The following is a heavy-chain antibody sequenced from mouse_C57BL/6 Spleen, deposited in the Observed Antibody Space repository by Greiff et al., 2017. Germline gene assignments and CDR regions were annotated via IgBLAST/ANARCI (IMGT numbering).Heavy chain of an antibody. J-gene: IGHJ1*03. D-gene: IGHD2-12*01. V-gene: IGHV5-9-1*02. CDR2: ISSGGDYI. CDR1: GFTFSSYA. Sequence: EVMLVESGEGLVKPGGSLKLSCAASGFTFSSYAMSWVRQTPEKRLEWVAYISSGGDYIYYADTVKGRFTISRDNARNTLYLQMSSLKSEDTAMYYCTRAYYSYWYFDVWGTGTTVTVSS. CDR3: TRAYYSYWYFDV.